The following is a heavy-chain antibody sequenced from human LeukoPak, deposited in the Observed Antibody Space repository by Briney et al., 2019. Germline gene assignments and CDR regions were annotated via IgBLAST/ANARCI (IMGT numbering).Heavy chain of an antibody. J-gene: IGHJ4*02. D-gene: IGHD3-22*01. CDR3: ARAYNYYDSSGYYLGYYFDY. CDR2: SNAGNGNT. CDR1: GYTFTSYA. Sequence: ASVKVSCKASGYTFTSYAMHWVRQAPGQRLEWMGWSNAGNGNTKYSQEFQGRVTITRDTSASTAYMELSSLRSEDMAVYYCARAYNYYDSSGYYLGYYFDYWGQGTLVTVSS. V-gene: IGHV1-3*02.